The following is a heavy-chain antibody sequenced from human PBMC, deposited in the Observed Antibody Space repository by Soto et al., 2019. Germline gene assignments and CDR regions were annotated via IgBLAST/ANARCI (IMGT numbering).Heavy chain of an antibody. D-gene: IGHD2-21*02. V-gene: IGHV1-3*01. CDR1: GYTFTSYA. Sequence: ASVKVSCKASGYTFTSYAMHWVRQAPGQRLEWMGWINAGNGNTKYSQKFQGRVTITRDTSASTAYMELSSLRSEDTAVYYCARSIVVGTVLDYWSQGSPVIVSS. CDR2: INAGNGNT. J-gene: IGHJ4*02. CDR3: ARSIVVGTVLDY.